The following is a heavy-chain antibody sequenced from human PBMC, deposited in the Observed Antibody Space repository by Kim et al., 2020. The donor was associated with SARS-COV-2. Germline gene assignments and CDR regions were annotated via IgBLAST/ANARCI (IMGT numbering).Heavy chain of an antibody. J-gene: IGHJ5*02. CDR1: GGSICSYY. CDR2: IYYSGST. Sequence: SETLSLTCTVSGGSICSYYWSWIRQPPGKGLEWIGYIYYSGSTNYNPSLKSRVTISVDTSKNQFSLKLSSVTAADTAVYYCARAVTTWGEVVGWFDPWGQGTLVTVSS. V-gene: IGHV4-59*01. CDR3: ARAVTTWGEVVGWFDP. D-gene: IGHD3-16*01.